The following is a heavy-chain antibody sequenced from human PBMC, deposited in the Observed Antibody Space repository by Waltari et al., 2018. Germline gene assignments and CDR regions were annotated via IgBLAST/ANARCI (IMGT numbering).Heavy chain of an antibody. CDR3: AREIWQQLAHFDS. J-gene: IGHJ4*02. D-gene: IGHD6-13*01. V-gene: IGHV4-39*02. CDR1: GTSVTTTNYF. Sequence: QLHLQLSGPGLVKPSETLSLTCAVSGTSVTTTNYFWGWIRQPPGKGLEWIGRIYFTGSTDYNPSLKSRVTISIDTSTNQFSLNLRSVTAADTAVYYCAREIWQQLAHFDSWGQGTLVTVSS. CDR2: IYFTGST.